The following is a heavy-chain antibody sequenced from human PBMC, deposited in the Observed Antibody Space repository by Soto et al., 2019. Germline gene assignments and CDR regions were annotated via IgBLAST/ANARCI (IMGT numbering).Heavy chain of an antibody. J-gene: IGHJ3*02. CDR1: GGTFSRYA. Sequence: VASVKVPCKASGGTFSRYAIIWVRQAPGQGLEWMGGIIPILGSANYAQKFQDRVTITADESTTTTYMELSSLRSEDAAVYYCASRERVDAFDIWGQGTMVTVS. V-gene: IGHV1-69*01. CDR3: ASRERVDAFDI. CDR2: IIPILGSA. D-gene: IGHD1-26*01.